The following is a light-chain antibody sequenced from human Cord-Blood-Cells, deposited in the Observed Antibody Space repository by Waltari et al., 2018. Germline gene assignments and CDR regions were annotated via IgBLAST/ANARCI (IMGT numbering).Light chain of an antibody. V-gene: IGKV1-5*01. CDR2: DAS. CDR1: QSISSW. CDR3: QQYTSYSCT. Sequence: DIQMTQSPSTLSASVGDRVTITCRASQSISSWLPWYQQTPGKAPKLLIYDASSWESGSPERFSGRGSAAEFTLTIRSLQPDDFATYYCQQYTSYSCTFGQGTTVEIK. J-gene: IGKJ1*01.